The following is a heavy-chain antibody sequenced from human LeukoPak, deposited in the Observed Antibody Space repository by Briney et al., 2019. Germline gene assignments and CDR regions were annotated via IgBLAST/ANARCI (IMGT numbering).Heavy chain of an antibody. CDR3: AREVRNWFDP. J-gene: IGHJ5*02. CDR1: GGSIGSSSYY. V-gene: IGHV4-39*07. Sequence: SETLSLTCTVSGGSIGSSSYYWGWIRQPPGKGLEWIGSIYYSGSTYYNPSLKSRVTISVDTSKNQFSLKLSSVTAADTAVYYCAREVRNWFDPWGQGTLVTVSS. CDR2: IYYSGST.